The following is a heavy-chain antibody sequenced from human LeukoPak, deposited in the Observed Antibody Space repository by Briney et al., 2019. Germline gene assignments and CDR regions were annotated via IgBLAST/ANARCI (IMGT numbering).Heavy chain of an antibody. Sequence: GGSLRLSCAASGFTFSNYNINWVRQAPGKGLEWVSSISGSGDRTYHADSVKGRFAISRDNSKNTLYLQMNSLRAEDTAVYYCAREIRLGEGGEYSSSDYYYGMDVWGQGTTVTVSS. V-gene: IGHV3-23*01. CDR3: AREIRLGEGGEYSSSDYYYGMDV. J-gene: IGHJ6*02. CDR2: ISGSGDRT. D-gene: IGHD6-6*01. CDR1: GFTFSNYN.